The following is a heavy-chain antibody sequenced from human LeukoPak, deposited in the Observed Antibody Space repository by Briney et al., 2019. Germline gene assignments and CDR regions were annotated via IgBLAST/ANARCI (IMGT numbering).Heavy chain of an antibody. Sequence: SETLSLTCTVSGYSISSGYYWGWIRQPPGKGLEWIGSIYHSGSTYYNPSLKSRVTISVDTSKNQFSLKLSSVTAADTAVYYCARDLDYYDSSGSFDYWGQETLVTVSS. V-gene: IGHV4-38-2*02. CDR2: IYHSGST. CDR3: ARDLDYYDSSGSFDY. CDR1: GYSISSGYY. D-gene: IGHD3-22*01. J-gene: IGHJ4*02.